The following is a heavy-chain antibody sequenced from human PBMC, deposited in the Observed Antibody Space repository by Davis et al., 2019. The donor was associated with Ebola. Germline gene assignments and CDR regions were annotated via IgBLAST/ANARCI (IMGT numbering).Heavy chain of an antibody. CDR3: ARRAAYYYDSSGYYWGHFDY. CDR2: INHSGIT. J-gene: IGHJ4*02. Sequence: SETLSLTCAVYGGSFSGYYWIWIRHPPGKGLEWIGEINHSGITNYNPSLKSRVTISVDTSKNQFSLKLSPVTAVDTAVYYCARRAAYYYDSSGYYWGHFDYWGQGTLVTVSS. D-gene: IGHD3-22*01. CDR1: GGSFSGYY. V-gene: IGHV4-34*01.